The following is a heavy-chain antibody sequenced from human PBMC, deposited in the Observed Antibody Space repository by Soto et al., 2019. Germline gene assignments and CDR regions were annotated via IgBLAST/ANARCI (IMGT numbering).Heavy chain of an antibody. CDR3: ARREGDGFGLNL. D-gene: IGHD2-21*02. CDR1: GVSITHHY. CDR2: IYYSVTG. Sequence: QVQLQASGPGVVKPTETLSLTCTVSGVSITHHYWGWIRQPPGKGLEWIGHIYYSVTGTHNPALESRVTMSVDTSKNQVSLRMTSATAADTAVYYCARREGDGFGLNLWGQGALVTVSS. J-gene: IGHJ5*02. V-gene: IGHV4-59*11.